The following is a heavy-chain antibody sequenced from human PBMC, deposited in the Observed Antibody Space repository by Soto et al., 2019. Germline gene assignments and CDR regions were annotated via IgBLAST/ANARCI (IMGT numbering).Heavy chain of an antibody. D-gene: IGHD4-17*01. CDR2: ISYDGTNK. J-gene: IGHJ6*02. V-gene: IGHV3-30*18. CDR3: AKGLQSYGDYDYYCYGMDV. CDR1: GFTFSTYG. Sequence: QVQLVESGGGEVQPGRSLTISCAASGFTFSTYGMHWVRQTPGKGLEWVAVISYDGTNKFYSDSVKGRFTISRDNFKNTLTRQMNSLRADDTAVYSCAKGLQSYGDYDYYCYGMDVWGLGTRVTVSS.